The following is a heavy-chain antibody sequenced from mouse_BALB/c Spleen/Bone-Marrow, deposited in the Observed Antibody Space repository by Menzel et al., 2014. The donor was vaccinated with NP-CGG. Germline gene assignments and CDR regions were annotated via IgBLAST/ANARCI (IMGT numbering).Heavy chain of an antibody. Sequence: VMLVESGPGLVAPSQSLSIPCTVSGFSLXSYGVHWVRQPPGKGLEWLGVIWAGGSTNYNSALMSRLSISKDNSKSQVFLKMNSLQTDDTAMYYCASPIYYDYPLFAYWGQGTLVTVSA. CDR2: IWAGGST. CDR1: GFSLXSYG. D-gene: IGHD2-4*01. J-gene: IGHJ3*01. V-gene: IGHV2-9*02. CDR3: ASPIYYDYPLFAY.